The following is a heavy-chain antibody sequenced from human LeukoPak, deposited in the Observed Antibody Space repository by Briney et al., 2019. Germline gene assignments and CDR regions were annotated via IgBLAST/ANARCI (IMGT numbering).Heavy chain of an antibody. V-gene: IGHV3-30*02. J-gene: IGHJ4*02. CDR3: TRDSGRFRLDY. Sequence: GGSLRLSCAASGFTFSTYGMHWVRQAPGKGLEWVAFIRYDGGNKYYADSVKGRFTISRDNSKNTLYLQMNSLRAEDTAVYYCTRDSGRFRLDYWGQGILVTVSS. CDR2: IRYDGGNK. D-gene: IGHD6-19*01. CDR1: GFTFSTYG.